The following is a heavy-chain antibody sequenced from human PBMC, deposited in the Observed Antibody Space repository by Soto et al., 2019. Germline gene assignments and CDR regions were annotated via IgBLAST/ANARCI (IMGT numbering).Heavy chain of an antibody. J-gene: IGHJ5*02. CDR2: ISFDGSNE. Sequence: SLRLSCAASGFTFSSYAMHWIRQASGKGLEWVAIISFDGSNEYYADSVKGRFTISRDNSKNTLYLQVRSLRTDDTAVYYCAKTYYYDWCGYYQNWFGPCVQGTLVIVSS. CDR1: GFTFSSYA. CDR3: AKTYYYDWCGYYQNWFGP. D-gene: IGHD3-22*01. V-gene: IGHV3-30-3*02.